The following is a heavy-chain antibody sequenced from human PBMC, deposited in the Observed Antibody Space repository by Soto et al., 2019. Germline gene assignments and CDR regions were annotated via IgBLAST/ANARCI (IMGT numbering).Heavy chain of an antibody. Sequence: PETLSITSAVYGGTFIGYYWSWLREPPGKSLEWIGEINKSGSTNYNPSLTSRATISIHTSKNQLSLTVSSVPAAHTAASYIARGLNYVAYCGQGHLLTVSS. D-gene: IGHD3-16*01. CDR2: INKSGST. J-gene: IGHJ4*02. CDR1: GGTFIGYY. V-gene: IGHV4-34*01. CDR3: ARGLNYVAY.